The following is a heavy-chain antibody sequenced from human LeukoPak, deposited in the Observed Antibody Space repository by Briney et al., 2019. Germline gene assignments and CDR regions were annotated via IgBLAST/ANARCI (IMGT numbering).Heavy chain of an antibody. V-gene: IGHV3-23*01. J-gene: IGHJ4*02. D-gene: IGHD3-10*01. CDR2: ISGSGGST. CDR1: GFTFSNYA. CDR3: AKAAFVVTMVRGVLFDY. Sequence: PGGSLRLSCAASGFTFSNYAMSWVRQAPGKGLEWVSVISGSGGSTFYADSVKGRFTISRDNSKNTLYLQMNSLRAEDTAIYYCAKAAFVVTMVRGVLFDYWGQGTLVTVSS.